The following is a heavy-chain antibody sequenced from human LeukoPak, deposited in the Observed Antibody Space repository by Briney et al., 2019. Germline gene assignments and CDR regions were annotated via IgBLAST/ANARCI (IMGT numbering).Heavy chain of an antibody. CDR2: ISYDGSNK. D-gene: IGHD5-12*01. J-gene: IGHJ4*02. V-gene: IGHV3-30*18. Sequence: PGRSLRLSCAASGFTFSSYGMHWVRQAPGKGLEWVAVISYDGSNKYYADSVKGRFTISGDNSKNTLYLQMNSLRAGDTAVYYCAKGGGYESAGDYWGQGTLVTVSS. CDR3: AKGGGYESAGDY. CDR1: GFTFSSYG.